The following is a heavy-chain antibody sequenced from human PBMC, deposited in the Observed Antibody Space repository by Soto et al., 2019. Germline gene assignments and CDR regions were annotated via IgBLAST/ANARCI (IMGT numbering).Heavy chain of an antibody. CDR1: GYSFTSYW. V-gene: IGHV5-10-1*01. CDR2: INPSDSYT. J-gene: IGHJ3*02. D-gene: IGHD2-15*01. Sequence: GESLKISCKGSGYSFTSYWISWVRQMPGKGLEWMGRINPSDSYTNYSPSFQGHVTISTGRSISTAYLQWSSLKASDTAMYYCARLVRGNTAFDIWDQGTMVTVSS. CDR3: ARLVRGNTAFDI.